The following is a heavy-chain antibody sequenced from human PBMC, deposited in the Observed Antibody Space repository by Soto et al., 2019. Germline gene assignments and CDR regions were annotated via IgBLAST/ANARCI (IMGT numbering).Heavy chain of an antibody. Sequence: EVQLVESGGGLVQPGGSLRLSCAASGFTFSGYSMFWVRQAPGKGLEYVSAINTNGVNTFYAKSVKGRFTISRDNSNNTMYLQMGDLRAEDMAVYYRARGRVEDSSGWATYFDYWGQGTLVTVSS. V-gene: IGHV3-64*01. D-gene: IGHD6-19*01. J-gene: IGHJ4*02. CDR2: INTNGVNT. CDR3: ARGRVEDSSGWATYFDY. CDR1: GFTFSGYS.